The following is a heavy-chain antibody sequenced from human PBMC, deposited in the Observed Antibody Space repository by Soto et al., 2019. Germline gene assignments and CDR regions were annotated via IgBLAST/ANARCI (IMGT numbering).Heavy chain of an antibody. CDR2: INWKSDI. CDR1: GFTFDDNA. CDR3: AKKSEIAVPRYYFDL. Sequence: GGSLRLSCAVSGFTFDDNAMHWVRQAPEKGLEWVSGINWKSDIGYADSVKGRFTISRDNAENSLYLQMNSLRAEDTALYYCAKKSEIAVPRYYFDLWGQGTLVTVSS. J-gene: IGHJ4*02. V-gene: IGHV3-9*01. D-gene: IGHD2-21*01.